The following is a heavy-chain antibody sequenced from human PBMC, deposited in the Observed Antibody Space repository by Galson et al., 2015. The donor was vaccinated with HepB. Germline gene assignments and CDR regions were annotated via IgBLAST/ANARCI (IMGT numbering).Heavy chain of an antibody. CDR1: GGTFSSYT. Sequence: SVKVSCKASGGTFSSYTISWVRQAPGQGLEWMGRIIPILGIANYAQKFQGRVTITADKSTSTAYMELSSLRSEDTAVYYCAGRSSGSYVVGAFDIWGQGTMVTVSS. J-gene: IGHJ3*02. D-gene: IGHD1-26*01. V-gene: IGHV1-69*02. CDR3: AGRSSGSYVVGAFDI. CDR2: IIPILGIA.